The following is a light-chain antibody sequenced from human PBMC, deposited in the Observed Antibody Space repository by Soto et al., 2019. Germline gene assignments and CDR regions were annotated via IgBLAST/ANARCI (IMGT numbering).Light chain of an antibody. Sequence: QSVLTQPPSASGSPGQRVTISCSGSSSNIGARYDVHWYQQLPGTAPKLLIFDDSIRPSGVPDRFSASTSGTSAFLAITGLQAEDEADYYCQSYDTSLRGSVFGGGTKLTVL. CDR2: DDS. J-gene: IGLJ3*02. V-gene: IGLV1-40*01. CDR3: QSYDTSLRGSV. CDR1: SSNIGARYD.